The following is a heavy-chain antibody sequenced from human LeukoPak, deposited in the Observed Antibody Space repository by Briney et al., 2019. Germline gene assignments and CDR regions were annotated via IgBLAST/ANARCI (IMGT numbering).Heavy chain of an antibody. CDR2: IRYDGSEK. V-gene: IGHV3-30*02. D-gene: IGHD6-19*01. Sequence: QPGGSLRLSCAASGFTFSNYGMHWVRQAPGKGLEWVAFIRYDGSEKYYADSVKGRFTISRDNAKNSLYLQMNSLTAEDTAVYYCTSGFWGQGTLVTVSS. J-gene: IGHJ4*02. CDR3: TSGF. CDR1: GFTFSNYG.